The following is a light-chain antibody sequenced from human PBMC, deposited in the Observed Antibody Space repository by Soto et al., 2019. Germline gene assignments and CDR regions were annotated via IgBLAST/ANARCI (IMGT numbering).Light chain of an antibody. CDR2: DVS. Sequence: QSVLTQPASVSGSPGQSITISRTGTSSDVGGYNYVSWYQQHPGKAPKLMIYDVSNRPSGVFNRFSGSKSGNTASLTISGLQAEDEADYYCSSYTSSSTLYVVFGGGTKLTVL. V-gene: IGLV2-14*01. CDR3: SSYTSSSTLYVV. CDR1: SSDVGGYNY. J-gene: IGLJ2*01.